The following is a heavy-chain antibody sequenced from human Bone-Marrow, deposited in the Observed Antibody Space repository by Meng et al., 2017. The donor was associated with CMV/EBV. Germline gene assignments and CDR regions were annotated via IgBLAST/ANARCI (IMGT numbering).Heavy chain of an antibody. J-gene: IGHJ4*02. Sequence: ESLKISCTVSGGSISSYYWSWIRQPPGKGLEWIGYIYYSGSTNYNPSLKSRVTISVDTSKNQFSLKLSSVTAADTAVYYCARVRSSSWYYFDYWGQGTLVTVSS. CDR1: GGSISSYY. D-gene: IGHD6-13*01. CDR3: ARVRSSSWYYFDY. V-gene: IGHV4-59*01. CDR2: IYYSGST.